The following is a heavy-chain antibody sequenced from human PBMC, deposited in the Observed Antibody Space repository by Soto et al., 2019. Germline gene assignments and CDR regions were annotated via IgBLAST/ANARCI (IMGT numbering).Heavy chain of an antibody. CDR3: ARGYYYGSGSYYLDYYYYGMDV. V-gene: IGHV4-4*07. J-gene: IGHJ6*02. Sequence: PSENLSPTCTVSGCSISTYYWSWIRQPAGKGLEGIGRIYTSGSTNYNPSLKSRVTMSVDTSKNQFSLKLSSVTAADTAVYYCARGYYYGSGSYYLDYYYYGMDVWGQGTTVTVSS. CDR1: GCSISTYY. CDR2: IYTSGST. D-gene: IGHD3-10*01.